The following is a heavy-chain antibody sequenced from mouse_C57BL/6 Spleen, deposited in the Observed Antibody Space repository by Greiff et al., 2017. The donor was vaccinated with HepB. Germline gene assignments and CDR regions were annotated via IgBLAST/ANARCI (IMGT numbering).Heavy chain of an antibody. CDR3: EGGSCCRYYAGAMDY. D-gene: IGHD2-14*01. CDR2: IYPGSGST. V-gene: IGHV1-55*01. Sequence: VQLQQPGAELVKPGASVKMSCKASGYTFTSYWITWVKQRPGQGLEWIGDIYPGSGSTNYNEKFKSKATLTVDTSSSTAYMQLSSLTSEDSEVLYCEGGSCCRYYAGAMDYWGQGTSVTVSS. J-gene: IGHJ4*01. CDR1: GYTFTSYW.